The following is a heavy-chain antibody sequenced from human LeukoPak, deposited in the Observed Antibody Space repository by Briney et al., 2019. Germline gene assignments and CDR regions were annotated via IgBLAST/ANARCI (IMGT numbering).Heavy chain of an antibody. J-gene: IGHJ6*03. V-gene: IGHV3-64*02. CDR3: ARRHNYYCYMDV. Sequence: GGSLRLSCAASGFTFSSYAMHWVRQAPGKAPEYVSAISSNGVNTYYADSVRGRFTISRDNSKNTLYLQMGSLRSEDMAVYYCARRHNYYCYMDVWGKGTTVTVSS. CDR2: ISSNGVNT. CDR1: GFTFSSYA.